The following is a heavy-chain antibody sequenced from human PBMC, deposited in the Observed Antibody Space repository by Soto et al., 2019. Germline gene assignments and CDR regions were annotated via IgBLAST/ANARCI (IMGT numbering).Heavy chain of an antibody. Sequence: QVQLQESGPGLVKPSETLSLTCTISGGSIGSYYWSWIRQPPGKGLEWIGYVFHSGITGYNPSLKSRVTISVDASKNLFSLKLSSVTAADAAVYYCARDQNGSPSFDYGGQGTLVTVSS. V-gene: IGHV4-59*01. CDR1: GGSIGSYY. CDR2: VFHSGIT. CDR3: ARDQNGSPSFDY. J-gene: IGHJ4*02. D-gene: IGHD1-26*01.